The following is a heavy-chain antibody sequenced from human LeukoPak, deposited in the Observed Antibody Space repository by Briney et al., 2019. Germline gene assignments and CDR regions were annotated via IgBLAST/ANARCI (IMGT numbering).Heavy chain of an antibody. J-gene: IGHJ4*02. V-gene: IGHV4-38-2*02. CDR3: ARYGGPTAGVLY. CDR1: GYSISSGYY. CDR2: IYHSGST. Sequence: SETLSLTCTVSGYSISSGYYWGWIRQPPGKGLEWIGSIYHSGSTYYNPSLKSRVTISVDTSKNQFSLKLSSATAADTAVYYCARYGGPTAGVLYWGRGILVTVSS. D-gene: IGHD3-16*01.